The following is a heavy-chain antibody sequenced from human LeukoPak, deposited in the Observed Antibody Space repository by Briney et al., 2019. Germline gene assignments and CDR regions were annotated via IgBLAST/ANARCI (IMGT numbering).Heavy chain of an antibody. D-gene: IGHD1-7*01. CDR1: GFTVSSNY. Sequence: GGSLRLSCAASGFTVSSNYMSWVRQAPGKGLEWVSVIYSGGSTYYADSVKGRFTISRGNSKNTLYLQMNSLRAEDTAVYYCARVYPELYFDYWGQGTLVTVSS. CDR3: ARVYPELYFDY. J-gene: IGHJ4*02. V-gene: IGHV3-66*01. CDR2: IYSGGST.